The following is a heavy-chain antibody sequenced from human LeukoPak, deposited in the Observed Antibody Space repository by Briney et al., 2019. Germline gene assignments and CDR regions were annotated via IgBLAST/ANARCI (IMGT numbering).Heavy chain of an antibody. CDR3: ASSQSITYPLDY. CDR1: GFTFSSYD. V-gene: IGHV3-23*01. D-gene: IGHD1-20*01. J-gene: IGHJ4*02. CDR2: ISGSGGNT. Sequence: GGSLRLSCAASGFTFSSYDMNWVRQAPGKGLEWVSAISGSGGNTYYANSVKGRFTVSRDNSVNTLHLQLDSLRVEDTAVYYCASSQSITYPLDYWGQGALVTVSS.